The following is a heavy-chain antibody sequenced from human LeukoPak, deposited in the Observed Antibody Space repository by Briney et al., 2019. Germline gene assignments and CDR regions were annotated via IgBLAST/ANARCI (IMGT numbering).Heavy chain of an antibody. D-gene: IGHD3-16*02. CDR2: ISAYNGNT. Sequence: GASVKVSCKASGYTFTSYGISWVRQAPGQGLEWMGWISAYNGNTNYAQKLQGRVTMTTDTSTSTAYMELRSLRSDDTAVYYCAREAPPRYDYVWGSYRSPPDYYYYYMDVWGKGTTVTVSS. CDR1: GYTFTSYG. J-gene: IGHJ6*03. V-gene: IGHV1-18*01. CDR3: AREAPPRYDYVWGSYRSPPDYYYYYMDV.